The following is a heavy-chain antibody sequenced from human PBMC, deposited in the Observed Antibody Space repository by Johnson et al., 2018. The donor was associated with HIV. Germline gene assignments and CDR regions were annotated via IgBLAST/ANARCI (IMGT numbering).Heavy chain of an antibody. V-gene: IGHV3-20*04. D-gene: IGHD2-2*01. J-gene: IGHJ3*02. CDR3: ARDGVPPTIRGAFDI. CDR1: GFTFDGYA. CDR2: INLNGGST. Sequence: VQLVESGGSVVRPGGSLRLSCAASGFTFDGYAMIWVCQAPGKGLAWVSGINLNGGSTGYADSVKGRFTISSDNAKSSLYLQMNSLRDEDTALYYCARDGVPPTIRGAFDIWGQGTMVTVSS.